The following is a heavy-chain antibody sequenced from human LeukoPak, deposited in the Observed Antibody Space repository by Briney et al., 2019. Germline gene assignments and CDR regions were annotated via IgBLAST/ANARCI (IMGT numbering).Heavy chain of an antibody. CDR2: IYYSGST. V-gene: IGHV4-59*12. Sequence: PSETLSLTCTVSGGSISSYYWSWIRQPPGKGLEWIGYIYYSGSTNYNPSLKSRVTISVDTSKNQFSLKLSSVTAADTAVYYCARDQTNYYDFWSGYYSGNNWFDPWGQGTLVTVSS. D-gene: IGHD3-3*01. CDR1: GGSISSYY. CDR3: ARDQTNYYDFWSGYYSGNNWFDP. J-gene: IGHJ5*02.